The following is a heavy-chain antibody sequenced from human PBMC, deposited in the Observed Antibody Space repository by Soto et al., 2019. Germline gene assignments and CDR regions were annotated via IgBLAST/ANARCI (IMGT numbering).Heavy chain of an antibody. CDR1: GFTFSTYS. CDR2: ISSRSYTI. J-gene: IGHJ6*02. Sequence: EVQLVESGGGLVQPGGSLRLSCAASGFTFSTYSMNWVRQAPGKGLEWVSYISSRSYTIYYVDSVKGRFTISRDNAKHSLYLQMNSLRDEDTAVYYSARGGSSSDTVRDVWGQGTTVTVSS. D-gene: IGHD6-6*01. V-gene: IGHV3-48*02. CDR3: ARGGSSSDTVRDV.